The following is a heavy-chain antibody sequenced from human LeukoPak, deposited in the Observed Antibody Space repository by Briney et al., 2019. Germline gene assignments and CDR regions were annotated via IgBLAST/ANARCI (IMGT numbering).Heavy chain of an antibody. CDR1: GGSISSGGYY. Sequence: PSETLSLTCTVSGGSISSGGYYWSWIRQHPGKGLEWIGYIYYSGSTYYNPSLKSRVTISVDTSKNQFSLKLSSVTVADTAVYYCAREADYGDSYYFDYWGQGTLVTVSS. CDR3: AREADYGDSYYFDY. V-gene: IGHV4-31*03. CDR2: IYYSGST. D-gene: IGHD4-17*01. J-gene: IGHJ4*02.